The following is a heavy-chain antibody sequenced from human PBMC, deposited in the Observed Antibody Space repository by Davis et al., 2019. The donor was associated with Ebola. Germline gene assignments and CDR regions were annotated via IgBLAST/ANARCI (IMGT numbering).Heavy chain of an antibody. CDR3: ATYSGAYFDY. D-gene: IGHD1-26*01. CDR1: GYKFTDSW. J-gene: IGHJ4*02. Sequence: TVSCKTSGYKFTDSWIGWVRQMPGKGLEWMGVIFPGDSDTTYSPSFQGQVTFSVDKSATTAYLHWSSLKASDTAMYYCATYSGAYFDYWGQGTLVTVSA. V-gene: IGHV5-51*01. CDR2: IFPGDSDT.